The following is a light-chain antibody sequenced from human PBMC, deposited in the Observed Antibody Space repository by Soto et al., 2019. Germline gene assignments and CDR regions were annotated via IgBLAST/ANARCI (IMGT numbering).Light chain of an antibody. J-gene: IGKJ2*01. CDR1: QRVSSSY. V-gene: IGKV3-20*01. CDR2: GAS. Sequence: EIVLTQSPGTLSLSPGERATLSCSASQRVSSSYLAWYQQKPGQAPRLLIYGASSRATGIPDRFSGSGSGTDFTLTIRSLEPEDFAVYYCQQYGSSPLYTFGQGTKLEIK. CDR3: QQYGSSPLYT.